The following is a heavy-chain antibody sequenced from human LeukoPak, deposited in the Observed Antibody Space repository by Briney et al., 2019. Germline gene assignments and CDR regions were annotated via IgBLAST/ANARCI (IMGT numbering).Heavy chain of an antibody. Sequence: GGSLRLSCTVSGIDVSSNYISWVRQAPGKGLEWVSVTYVSGNTYYADSVKGRFIASRDNSKNTLYLEMNSLRVEDTGVYYCAREVGAWGQGTLVTVSS. CDR1: GIDVSSNY. CDR2: TYVSGNT. V-gene: IGHV3-66*01. J-gene: IGHJ5*02. CDR3: AREVGA. D-gene: IGHD1-26*01.